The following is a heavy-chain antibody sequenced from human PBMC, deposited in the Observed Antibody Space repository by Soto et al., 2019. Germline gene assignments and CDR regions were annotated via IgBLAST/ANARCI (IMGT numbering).Heavy chain of an antibody. CDR3: AQDRGLVLSFYFDY. V-gene: IGHV3-9*01. Sequence: EVQLVESGGGLVQPGRSLRLSCADSGFTFDDYAMHWVRQAPGKGLEWVSGISWNSGSIGYADSVKGRFTISRDNAKNSLYMQMNSLRAEDTALYCCAQDRGLVLSFYFDYWGQGTLVTVSS. CDR2: ISWNSGSI. CDR1: GFTFDDYA. J-gene: IGHJ4*02. D-gene: IGHD6-19*01.